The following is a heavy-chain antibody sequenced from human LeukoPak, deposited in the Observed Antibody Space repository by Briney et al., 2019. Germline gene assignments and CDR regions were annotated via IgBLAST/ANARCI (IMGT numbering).Heavy chain of an antibody. CDR1: AFSFSSHV. J-gene: IGHJ4*02. CDR2: ISGSGGDT. D-gene: IGHD3-9*01. V-gene: IGHV3-23*01. CDR3: AKFYDFLSGDSDY. Sequence: GGSLRLSCAASAFSFSSHVMHWVRQAPGKGLEWVSGISGSGGDTYYADSVKGRFTISRDNSKNTLNLQMNGLRAEDTALYYCAKFYDFLSGDSDYWGQGTRVTVTS.